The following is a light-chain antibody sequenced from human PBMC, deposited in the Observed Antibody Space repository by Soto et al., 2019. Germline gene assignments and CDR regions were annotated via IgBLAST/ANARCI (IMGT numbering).Light chain of an antibody. Sequence: QSVLTQPPSASESPGQSVTISCTGTGSDFGGYNYVSWYQQHPGKAPKLIIYEVSKRPSGVPDRFSGSKSGNTASLTVSGLQAEDEADYYCSSYAGSNNWVFGGGTQLTVL. CDR2: EVS. CDR3: SSYAGSNNWV. V-gene: IGLV2-8*01. J-gene: IGLJ3*02. CDR1: GSDFGGYNY.